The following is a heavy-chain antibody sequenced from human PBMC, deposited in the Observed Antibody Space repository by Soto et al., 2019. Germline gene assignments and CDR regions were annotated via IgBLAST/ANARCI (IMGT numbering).Heavy chain of an antibody. CDR1: GYTFTSYA. CDR2: INAGNGNT. D-gene: IGHD3-22*01. Sequence: GASVKVSCKASGYTFTSYAMHWVRQAPGQRLEWMGWINAGNGNTKYSQKFQGRVTITRDTSASTAYMELSSLRSEDTAVYYCAREGFYYDSSGYYSNFDYWGQGTLVTVSS. CDR3: AREGFYYDSSGYYSNFDY. J-gene: IGHJ4*02. V-gene: IGHV1-3*01.